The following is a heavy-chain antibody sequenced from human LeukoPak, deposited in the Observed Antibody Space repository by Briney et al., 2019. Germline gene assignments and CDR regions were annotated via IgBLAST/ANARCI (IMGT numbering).Heavy chain of an antibody. D-gene: IGHD1-1*01. V-gene: IGHV3-30*04. Sequence: PGGSLRLSCAASEFSFNNFAMYWVRQPRGKGLEWLAVISYDGSIRYYADSVKGRFTISRDNSNNTLHLQMNSLRPDDSALYYCAREDNPLWFDPWGQGTLVTVSS. CDR3: AREDNPLWFDP. CDR1: EFSFNNFA. J-gene: IGHJ5*02. CDR2: ISYDGSIR.